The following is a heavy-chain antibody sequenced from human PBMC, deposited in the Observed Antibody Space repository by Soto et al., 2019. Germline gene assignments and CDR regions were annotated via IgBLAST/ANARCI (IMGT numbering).Heavy chain of an antibody. J-gene: IGHJ5*02. Sequence: VGPVKVSCKASGSAFTTYYLHWVRQAPGQGLEWMGVINPADGTTTYAQKFQGRVTMTMDTSTSTVYMELSSLRSDDTAVYYCARARGWFDPWGQGTLVTVSS. V-gene: IGHV1-46*01. D-gene: IGHD3-10*01. CDR1: GSAFTTYY. CDR2: INPADGTT. CDR3: ARARGWFDP.